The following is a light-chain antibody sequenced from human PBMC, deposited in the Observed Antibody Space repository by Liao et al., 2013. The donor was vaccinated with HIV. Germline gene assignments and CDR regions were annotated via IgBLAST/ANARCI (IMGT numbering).Light chain of an antibody. Sequence: SYELTQPPSVSVSPGQTAIITCSGDQLGDKYACWYQQKPGQSPVLVIYQDSKRPSGIPERFSGSNSGNTATLTISGTQAMDEADYYCQAWDSSTEVFGGGTKLIVL. CDR2: QDS. CDR1: QLGDKY. J-gene: IGLJ3*02. CDR3: QAWDSSTEV. V-gene: IGLV3-1*01.